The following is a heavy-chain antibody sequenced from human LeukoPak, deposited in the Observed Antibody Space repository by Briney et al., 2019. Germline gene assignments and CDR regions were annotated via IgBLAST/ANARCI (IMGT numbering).Heavy chain of an antibody. CDR2: INPSGGST. Sequence: ASVKVSCKASGYTFTSYYMHWVRQAPGQGLEWMGIINPSGGSTSYAQKFQGRVTMTRDTSTSTVYMELSSLRSEDTAVYYCARDGPRVGATSAYAFDIWGQGTMVTVSS. V-gene: IGHV1-46*01. D-gene: IGHD1-26*01. CDR1: GYTFTSYY. CDR3: ARDGPRVGATSAYAFDI. J-gene: IGHJ3*02.